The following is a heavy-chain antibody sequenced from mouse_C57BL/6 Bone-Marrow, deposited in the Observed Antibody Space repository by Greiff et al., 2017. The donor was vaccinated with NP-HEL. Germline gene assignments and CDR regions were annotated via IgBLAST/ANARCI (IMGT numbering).Heavy chain of an antibody. D-gene: IGHD1-1*01. CDR2: IDPSDSYT. CDR1: GYTFTSYW. J-gene: IGHJ2*01. CDR3: AREGVITTIFDY. V-gene: IGHV1-69*01. Sequence: VQLQQPGAELVMPGASVKLSCKASGYTFTSYWMHWVKQRPGQGLEWIGEIDPSDSYTNYNQKFKGKSTLTVDKSSSTAYMQLSSLTSEDSAVYYCAREGVITTIFDYWAKAPLSQSPQ.